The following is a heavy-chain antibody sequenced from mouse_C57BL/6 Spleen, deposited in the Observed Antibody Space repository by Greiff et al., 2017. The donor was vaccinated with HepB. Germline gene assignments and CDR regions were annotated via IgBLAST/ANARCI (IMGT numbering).Heavy chain of an antibody. J-gene: IGHJ2*01. CDR3: ARRGVHPFDY. CDR2: ISGGGGNT. CDR1: GFTFSSYT. D-gene: IGHD5-1*01. Sequence: EVKLVESGGGLVKPGGSLKLSCAASGFTFSSYTMSWVRQTPEKRLEWVATISGGGGNTYYPDSVKGRFTISRDNAKNTLCLQMSSLRSEDTALYYCARRGVHPFDYWGQGTTLTVSS. V-gene: IGHV5-9*01.